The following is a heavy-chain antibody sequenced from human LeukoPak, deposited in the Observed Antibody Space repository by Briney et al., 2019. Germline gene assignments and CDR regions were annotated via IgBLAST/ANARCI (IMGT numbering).Heavy chain of an antibody. V-gene: IGHV4-4*07. Sequence: SDTLSLTCTVSGGFINNFYWTWSRQVAGRGLEWIGRIYATGETNYNPSLKSRLTLSVDASKNQFSLRLRSVTAADTAVYYCARSNDRVADYWGQGTLVTVSS. J-gene: IGHJ4*02. CDR1: GGFINNFY. CDR2: IYATGET. CDR3: ARSNDRVADY. D-gene: IGHD3-3*01.